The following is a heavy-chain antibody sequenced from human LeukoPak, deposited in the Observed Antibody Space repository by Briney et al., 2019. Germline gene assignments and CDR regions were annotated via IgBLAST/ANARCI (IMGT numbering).Heavy chain of an antibody. J-gene: IGHJ4*02. CDR2: INYSGST. CDR1: GGYISSYY. Sequence: SETLSLTCTVSGGYISSYYWTWIRQPPGKGLEWIGYINYSGSTNYNPSLKSRVTNSVDTSKNQFSLKLSSVTAADTAVYYCARVLRDGSLALAYWGQGTLVTVSS. V-gene: IGHV4-59*01. CDR3: ARVLRDGSLALAY. D-gene: IGHD5-24*01.